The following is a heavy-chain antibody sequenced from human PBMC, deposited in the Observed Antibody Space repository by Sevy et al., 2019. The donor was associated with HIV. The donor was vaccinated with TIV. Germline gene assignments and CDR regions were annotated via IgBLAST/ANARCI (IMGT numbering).Heavy chain of an antibody. J-gene: IGHJ4*02. D-gene: IGHD6-6*01. CDR3: VSNDPGGSSPFDY. CDR2: IYYSGST. V-gene: IGHV4-39*01. CDR1: GGSISSSSYY. Sequence: SETLSLTCTVSGGSISSSSYYWGWIRQPPGKGLEWIGGIYYSGSTYYNPSLKSRVTISVDTSKNQFSLKLSSVTAADTAVYYCVSNDPGGSSPFDYWGQGTLVTVSS.